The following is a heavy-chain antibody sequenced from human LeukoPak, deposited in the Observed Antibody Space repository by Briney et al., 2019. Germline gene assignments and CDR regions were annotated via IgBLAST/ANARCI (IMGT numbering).Heavy chain of an antibody. CDR2: IYTSGST. CDR3: ARVFDL. J-gene: IGHJ5*02. Sequence: PSQTLSLICTVSGGSMSSGSYYWNWIRQPAGKGLEWIGRIYTSGSTNYSPSLKSRVTISVDTSKNHFSLKLSSVTAADTAVYYCARVFDLWGQGTLVTVSS. V-gene: IGHV4-61*02. CDR1: GGSMSSGSYY.